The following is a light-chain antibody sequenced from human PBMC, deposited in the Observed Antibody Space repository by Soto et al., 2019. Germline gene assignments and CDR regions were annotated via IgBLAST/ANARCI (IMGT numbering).Light chain of an antibody. Sequence: EIVMTQSPATLSVSPGERATLSCRASQSVGTYLAWYQQKPGQAPRLLIYGASTRAAGISPRFRGGGSGTEFTLTISSLQSEDFEVYYCQQYNDWPRTFGQGTKVGIK. V-gene: IGKV3-15*01. CDR2: GAS. J-gene: IGKJ1*01. CDR1: QSVGTY. CDR3: QQYNDWPRT.